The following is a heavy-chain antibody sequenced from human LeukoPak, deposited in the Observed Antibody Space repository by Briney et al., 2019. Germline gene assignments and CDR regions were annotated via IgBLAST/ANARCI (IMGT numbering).Heavy chain of an antibody. CDR3: ARRKIAVAGTAGHGYFDY. Sequence: PMASVKVSCKASGGTFSSYAISWVRQAPGQGLEWMGGTIPVFGTAIYAQKFQGRVTITADESTSTAYMELSSLRSEDTAVYYCARRKIAVAGTAGHGYFDYWGQGTLVTVSS. J-gene: IGHJ4*02. CDR1: GGTFSSYA. V-gene: IGHV1-69*13. CDR2: TIPVFGTA. D-gene: IGHD6-19*01.